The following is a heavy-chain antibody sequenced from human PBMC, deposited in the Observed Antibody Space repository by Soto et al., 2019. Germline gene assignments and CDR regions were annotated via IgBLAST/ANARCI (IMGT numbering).Heavy chain of an antibody. J-gene: IGHJ5*02. Sequence: SETLSLTCSVSGGSIIGGAYYWIWNRQHQGKDLKWIGHISDSGSTNYNPYLQSRVIISLDKSKDQFSLKLKSVTAADTAVYFCARTGRFYYYDNSGLPFDPWGQGTLVTVSS. V-gene: IGHV4-31*09. CDR1: GGSIIGGAYY. CDR3: ARTGRFYYYDNSGLPFDP. D-gene: IGHD3-22*01. CDR2: ISDSGST.